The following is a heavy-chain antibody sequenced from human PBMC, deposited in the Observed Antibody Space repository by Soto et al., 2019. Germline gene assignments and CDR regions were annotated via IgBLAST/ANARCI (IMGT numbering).Heavy chain of an antibody. CDR2: ISGSGGST. D-gene: IGHD2-2*02. CDR1: GFTFSSYA. CDR3: AKDHGIVVVPAAIVYSGYTYAAFDI. Sequence: GQLLESGGCLVQPGGSLRLSCAASGFTFSSYAMSWVRPAPGKGLEWVSAISGSGGSTYYADSVKGRFTISRDNSKNTLYLQMNSLRAEDTDVYYCAKDHGIVVVPAAIVYSGYTYAAFDIWGQGTLVTVSS. V-gene: IGHV3-23*01. J-gene: IGHJ3*02.